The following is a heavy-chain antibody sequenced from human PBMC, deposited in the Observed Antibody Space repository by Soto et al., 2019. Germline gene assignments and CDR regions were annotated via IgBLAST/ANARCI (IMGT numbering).Heavy chain of an antibody. CDR2: MNPNGGNT. V-gene: IGHV1-8*01. D-gene: IGHD2-2*01. CDR3: ARIVRYCSSTSCPYYFDY. J-gene: IGHJ4*02. Sequence: GASVKVSCKASGYTFASYDINWVRQATGQGLERKGRMNPNGGNTGYAQKLQGRITMTRNTSISTAYMELSSLRSEDTAVYYFARIVRYCSSTSCPYYFDYWGQGTLVTVSS. CDR1: GYTFASYD.